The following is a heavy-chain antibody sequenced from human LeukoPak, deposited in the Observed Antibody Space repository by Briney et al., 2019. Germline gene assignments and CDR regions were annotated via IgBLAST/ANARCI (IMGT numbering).Heavy chain of an antibody. CDR2: IKQDGSEK. Sequence: GGSLRLSCAASGFTFSSYWMSWVRQAPGKGLEWVANIKQDGSEKYYVDSVKGRFTISRDNAKNSLYLQMNSLRAEDTAVYYCARGGESGWYSFGYWGQGTLVTVSS. CDR1: GFTFSSYW. CDR3: ARGGESGWYSFGY. D-gene: IGHD6-19*01. V-gene: IGHV3-7*01. J-gene: IGHJ4*02.